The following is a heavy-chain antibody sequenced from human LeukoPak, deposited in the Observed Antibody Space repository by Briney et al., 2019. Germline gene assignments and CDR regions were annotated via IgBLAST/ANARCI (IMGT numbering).Heavy chain of an antibody. D-gene: IGHD3-10*01. Sequence: PGGSLRLSCTASGSTFRTYAMNWVRQAPGKGLEWVSAISGSGDSTYYADSVKGRFTISRDNSKNTLYLQMNSLRAEDTAVYYCARKGRGFYYFDYWGQGTLVTVSS. CDR2: ISGSGDST. V-gene: IGHV3-23*01. CDR1: GSTFRTYA. J-gene: IGHJ4*02. CDR3: ARKGRGFYYFDY.